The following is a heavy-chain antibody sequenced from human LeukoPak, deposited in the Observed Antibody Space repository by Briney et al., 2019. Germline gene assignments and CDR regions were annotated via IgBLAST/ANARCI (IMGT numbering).Heavy chain of an antibody. J-gene: IGHJ4*02. CDR1: GGSVSSGSYY. V-gene: IGHV3-23*01. D-gene: IGHD6-6*01. Sequence: LSLTCTVSGGSVSSGSYYWSWIRQPPGKGLVWVSTISGSGGSTYYADSVKGRFTISRDKTKNTLYLQMNSLRAEDTAVYYCAKESGGSSSVDYWGQGTLVTVSS. CDR3: AKESGGSSSVDY. CDR2: ISGSGGST.